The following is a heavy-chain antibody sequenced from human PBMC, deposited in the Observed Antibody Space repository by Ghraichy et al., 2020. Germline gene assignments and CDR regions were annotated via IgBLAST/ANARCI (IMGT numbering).Heavy chain of an antibody. D-gene: IGHD6-19*01. CDR3: ARDPFTYSSGWYHGESNWFDP. V-gene: IGHV1-18*04. CDR1: GYTFSNYG. CDR2: ISGYNGNT. Sequence: ASVKVSCKTSGYTFSNYGISWVRQAPGQGLEWMGWISGYNGNTFYAKKFQGRLTLTTDTSTTIAYMELSSLRSDDTAVYYCARDPFTYSSGWYHGESNWFDPWGQGTLVTVSS. J-gene: IGHJ5*02.